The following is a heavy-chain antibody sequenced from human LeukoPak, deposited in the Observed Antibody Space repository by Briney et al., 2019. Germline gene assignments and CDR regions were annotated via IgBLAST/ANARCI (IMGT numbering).Heavy chain of an antibody. V-gene: IGHV3-30*02. Sequence: PGGSLRLSCAASGFTFSSYGMHWVRQVPGKGLEWVAFIRYDGSNKYYADSVKGRFTISRDNSKNTLYLQMNSLRAEDTAVYYCAKDHKNLGWSGIRFDPWGQGTLVTVSS. CDR2: IRYDGSNK. D-gene: IGHD3-3*01. CDR1: GFTFSSYG. CDR3: AKDHKNLGWSGIRFDP. J-gene: IGHJ5*02.